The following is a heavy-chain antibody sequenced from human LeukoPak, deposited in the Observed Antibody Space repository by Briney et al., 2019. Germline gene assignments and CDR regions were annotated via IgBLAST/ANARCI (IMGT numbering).Heavy chain of an antibody. CDR3: ARGRDDYGDSSRPFDY. D-gene: IGHD4-17*01. CDR2: INHSGST. J-gene: IGHJ4*02. Sequence: SETLSLTCAVYGGSFSGYYWSWIRQPPGKGLEWIGEINHSGSTNYNQSLKSRVTISVDTSKNQFSLKLSSVTAADTAVYYCARGRDDYGDSSRPFDYWGQGTLVTVSS. V-gene: IGHV4-34*01. CDR1: GGSFSGYY.